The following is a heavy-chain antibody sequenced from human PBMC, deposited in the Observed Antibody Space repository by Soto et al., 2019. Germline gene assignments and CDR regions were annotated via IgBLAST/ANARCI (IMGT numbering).Heavy chain of an antibody. V-gene: IGHV3-15*01. Sequence: GGSLRLSCAASGFTFSNAWMSWVRQAPGKGLEGGGRVKRKTDGGTTDYAAPVKGRVTISRDDSKNTLYLQMNSMKTEDTAVYYCTHHPFFYYYGSGMAGNWFDPWGQGTLVTVSS. CDR3: THHPFFYYYGSGMAGNWFDP. CDR2: VKRKTDGGTT. J-gene: IGHJ5*02. CDR1: GFTFSNAW. D-gene: IGHD3-10*01.